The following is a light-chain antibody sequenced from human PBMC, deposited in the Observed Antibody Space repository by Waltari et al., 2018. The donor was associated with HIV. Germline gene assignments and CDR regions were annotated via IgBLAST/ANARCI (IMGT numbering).Light chain of an antibody. J-gene: IGLJ1*01. CDR2: EVT. CDR1: SSTVGSDDL. CDR3: CSCPRSGIRYV. Sequence: HSALTPPPSVSVSPGQSLPIPRSGTSSTVGSDDLLPWSQQHPGEAPKLIIYEVTKRHSGVSNRFSGSKSGNTASLTISGLQAEDEADYYCCSCPRSGIRYVFGTGTKVTVL. V-gene: IGLV2-23*02.